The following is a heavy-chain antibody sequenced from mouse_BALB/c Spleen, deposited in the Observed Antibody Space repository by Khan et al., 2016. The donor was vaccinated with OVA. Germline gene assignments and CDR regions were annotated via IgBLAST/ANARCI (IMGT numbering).Heavy chain of an antibody. CDR3: ARQPYYHYYIMDY. CDR1: GFSLTNYG. J-gene: IGHJ4*01. V-gene: IGHV2-6-1*01. D-gene: IGHD2-10*01. Sequence: VQLQESGPGLVAPSQSLSITCTISGFSLTNYGVHWVRQPPGKGLEWRVVIWSDGSATYNSALKSRLSISKDNSKSQVFLKMNSLQTDDTAMYYCARQPYYHYYIMDYWGQGTSVTVSS. CDR2: IWSDGSA.